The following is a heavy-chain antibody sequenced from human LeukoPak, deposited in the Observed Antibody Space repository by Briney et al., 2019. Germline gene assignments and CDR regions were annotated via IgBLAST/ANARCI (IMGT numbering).Heavy chain of an antibody. CDR2: IYYSGST. Sequence: SETLSLTCTVSGGSISSYYWSWIRQPPGKGLEWIGYIYYSGSTNYDPSLKSRVTISVDTSKNQFSLKLSSVAAADTAVYYCARDRYSSSSGWFDPWGQGTLVTVPS. CDR3: ARDRYSSSSGWFDP. CDR1: GGSISSYY. D-gene: IGHD6-6*01. J-gene: IGHJ5*02. V-gene: IGHV4-59*01.